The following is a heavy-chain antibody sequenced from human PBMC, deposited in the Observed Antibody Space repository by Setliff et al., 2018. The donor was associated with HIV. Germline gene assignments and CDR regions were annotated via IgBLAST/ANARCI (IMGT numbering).Heavy chain of an antibody. CDR2: ISPDGSAT. CDR1: GFTFSSAW. V-gene: IGHV3-7*01. J-gene: IGHJ4*02. Sequence: PGGSLRLSCAASGFTFSSAWMGWVRQAPAKGLEWVANISPDGSATYYVDSVKGRFTISRDNAKNSLYLQLNSLRVEDTAVYYCASPYFVVYWGQGTLVTVS. CDR3: ASPYFVVY. D-gene: IGHD2-21*01.